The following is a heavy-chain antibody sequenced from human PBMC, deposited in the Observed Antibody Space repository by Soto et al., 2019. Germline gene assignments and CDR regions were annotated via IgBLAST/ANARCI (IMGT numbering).Heavy chain of an antibody. D-gene: IGHD2-2*01. CDR3: TTDGLGEMPYCSSTSCPNDY. J-gene: IGHJ4*02. Sequence: GGSLRLSCAASGFTFSNAWMSWVRQAPGKGLEWVGRIKSKTDGGTTDYAAPVKGRFTISRDDSKNTLYLQMNSLKTEDTAVYYCTTDGLGEMPYCSSTSCPNDYWGQGARVTVSS. CDR2: IKSKTDGGTT. CDR1: GFTFSNAW. V-gene: IGHV3-15*01.